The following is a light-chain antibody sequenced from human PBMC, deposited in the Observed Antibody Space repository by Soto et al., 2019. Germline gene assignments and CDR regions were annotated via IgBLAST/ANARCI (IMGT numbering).Light chain of an antibody. CDR3: QQSYSTPPWT. V-gene: IGKV1-39*01. CDR1: QSIVTY. CDR2: AAS. J-gene: IGKJ1*01. Sequence: DIQMTQSPSSLSASVGDRVTITCRASQSIVTYLNWYLQRPGKAPKLLIYAASNLQSGVPSRFSGSGSGTDFTLTISSLQPEDFATYFCQQSYSTPPWTFGQGSMVDNK.